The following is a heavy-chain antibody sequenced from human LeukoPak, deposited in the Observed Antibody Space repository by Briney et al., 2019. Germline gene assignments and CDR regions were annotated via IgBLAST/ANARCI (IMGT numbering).Heavy chain of an antibody. D-gene: IGHD1-26*01. J-gene: IGHJ4*02. CDR2: ISDYNGNT. CDR1: GDTFTSYG. Sequence: AAVRVSCAASGDTFTSYGISWVRQAPGQGLEWVAYISDYNGNTNYAQTLKGRVTITRDTSTSTLYMEMRTLRAEDRAVCYCARDLLWVGAPTTRIDYWGQGPLVTVSS. CDR3: ARDLLWVGAPTTRIDY. V-gene: IGHV1-18*01.